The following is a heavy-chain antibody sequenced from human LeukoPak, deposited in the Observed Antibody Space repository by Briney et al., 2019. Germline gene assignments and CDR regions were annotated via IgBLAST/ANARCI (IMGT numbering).Heavy chain of an antibody. Sequence: GGSLRLSCAASGFIVSSNYMTWVRQAPGKGLEWVSLIYSAGDTFYADSVKGRFTISRDNSKNTLFLQMNSLRAEDTAVYYCARGRVGAPDVFDVWGQGTMVTVSS. V-gene: IGHV3-53*01. CDR3: ARGRVGAPDVFDV. CDR1: GFIVSSNY. CDR2: IYSAGDT. D-gene: IGHD1-26*01. J-gene: IGHJ3*01.